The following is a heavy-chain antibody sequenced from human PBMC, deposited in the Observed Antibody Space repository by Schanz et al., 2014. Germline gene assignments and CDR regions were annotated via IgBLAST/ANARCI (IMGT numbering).Heavy chain of an antibody. CDR3: ARDSGSSSWYPSDY. CDR2: MSWNAGSL. CDR1: GFRFDDYA. Sequence: VQLVESGGGLVKPGGSLRLSCVASGFRFDDYAMHWVRQAPGKGLEWVSGMSWNAGSLGYGDSVKGRFTISRDNAKNSLYLQMNSLRAEDTALYYCARDSGSSSWYPSDYWGQGTLVTVSS. V-gene: IGHV3-9*01. J-gene: IGHJ4*02. D-gene: IGHD6-13*01.